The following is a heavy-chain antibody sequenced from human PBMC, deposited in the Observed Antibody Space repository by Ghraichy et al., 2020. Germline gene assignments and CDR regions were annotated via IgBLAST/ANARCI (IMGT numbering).Heavy chain of an antibody. D-gene: IGHD2-15*01. Sequence: GGSLRLSCAASGFTFSNYWMHWVRQAPGKGLVWVSRIKSDGSSTIYADSVKGRFTISRDNAKNTLYLQMNSLRAEDQAVYFCAREYCSSGRCFFGTGGSHFDYWGQGTLVNVSS. CDR3: AREYCSSGRCFFGTGGSHFDY. V-gene: IGHV3-74*01. J-gene: IGHJ4*02. CDR2: IKSDGSST. CDR1: GFTFSNYW.